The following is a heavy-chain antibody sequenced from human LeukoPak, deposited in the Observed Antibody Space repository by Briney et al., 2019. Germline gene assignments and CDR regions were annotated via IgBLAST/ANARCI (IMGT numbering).Heavy chain of an antibody. CDR1: GYTFTSYG. J-gene: IGHJ4*02. Sequence: ASVKVSCKASGYTFTSYGISWVRQAPGQGLEWMGWISAYNGNTNYAQKFQGRVTITADESTSTAYMELSSLRSEDTAVYYCASTLPSFWSGSGFDYWGQGTLVTVSS. D-gene: IGHD3-3*01. CDR3: ASTLPSFWSGSGFDY. V-gene: IGHV1-18*01. CDR2: ISAYNGNT.